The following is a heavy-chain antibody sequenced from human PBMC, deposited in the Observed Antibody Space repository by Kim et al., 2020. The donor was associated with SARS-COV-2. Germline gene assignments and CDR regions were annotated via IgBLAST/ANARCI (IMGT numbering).Heavy chain of an antibody. V-gene: IGHV3-74*01. J-gene: IGHJ4*02. CDR1: GFTFSRSW. CDR2: IHSEGFST. D-gene: IGHD2-21*02. Sequence: GGSLRLSCAASGFTFSRSWMHWVRQAPGKGLVWVSRIHSEGFSTTYADSVKGRFTISRDNAKNTLHLEINSLRVEDTAVYYCARESPSGGDCLDYWGQGTLVTVSS. CDR3: ARESPSGGDCLDY.